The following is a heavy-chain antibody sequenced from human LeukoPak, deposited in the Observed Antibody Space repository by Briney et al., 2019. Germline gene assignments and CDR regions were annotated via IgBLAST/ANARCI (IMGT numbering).Heavy chain of an antibody. V-gene: IGHV1-18*01. CDR2: ISAYNGNT. Sequence: ASVKVSCKASGYTFTSYGISWVRQAPGQGLEWMGWISAYNGNTNYAQKLQGRVTMTTDTSTSTAYMELRSLRSDDTAVYYRAREANYYGSDWFDPWGQGTLVTVSS. D-gene: IGHD3-10*01. J-gene: IGHJ5*02. CDR1: GYTFTSYG. CDR3: AREANYYGSDWFDP.